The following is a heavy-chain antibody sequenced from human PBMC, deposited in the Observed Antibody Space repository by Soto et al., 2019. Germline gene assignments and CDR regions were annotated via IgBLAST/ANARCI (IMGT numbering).Heavy chain of an antibody. J-gene: IGHJ4*02. CDR3: ARSPQYSSGWNGGFDY. CDR1: GDFLTTYY. Sequence: SETVSLTCDVSGDFLTTYYWNWIRQSPGKGLEWIGYIFYGGHTNYNPSLRGRATISVDTSKNQFSLKLSSVTAADTAVYYCARSPQYSSGWNGGFDYWGQGTLVTVSS. CDR2: IFYGGHT. V-gene: IGHV4-59*01. D-gene: IGHD6-19*01.